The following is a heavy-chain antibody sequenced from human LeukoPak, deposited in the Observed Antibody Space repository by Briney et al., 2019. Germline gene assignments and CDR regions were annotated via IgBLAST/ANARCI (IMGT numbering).Heavy chain of an antibody. V-gene: IGHV3-30*02. CDR1: VFIFSTYG. D-gene: IGHD3-16*01. CDR3: ARDANRHGYVPSYSES. Sequence: PGGSLRLSCAASVFIFSTYGMQWVRQAPGKGLEWVASMRYDGTHRYYGDSMKGRFAISRDNYKNTLYLQMSSLRAEDTAVYYCARDANRHGYVPSYSESWGQGTLVTVSS. CDR2: MRYDGTHR. J-gene: IGHJ4*02.